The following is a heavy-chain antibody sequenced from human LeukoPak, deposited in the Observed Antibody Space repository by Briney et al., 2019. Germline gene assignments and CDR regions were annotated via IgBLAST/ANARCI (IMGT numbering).Heavy chain of an antibody. CDR3: AELGITMIGGV. CDR2: ISSSGRTI. CDR1: GFTFSSYE. J-gene: IGHJ6*04. V-gene: IGHV3-48*03. Sequence: QAGGSLRLSCTASGFTFSSYEFNWVRQAPGKGVEWVSYISSSGRTIYYRDCVKGGFTIQRESVKNSLYVKMNSLSADDTAFYYCAELGITMIGGVWGKGTTVTISS. D-gene: IGHD3-10*02.